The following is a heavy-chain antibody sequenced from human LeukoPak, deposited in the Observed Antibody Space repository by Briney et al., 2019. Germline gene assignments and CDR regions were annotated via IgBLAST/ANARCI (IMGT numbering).Heavy chain of an antibody. J-gene: IGHJ4*02. Sequence: PSETLSLTCAVYGGSFSVYYWSWIRQPPGKGLEWIGEINHSGSTNYNPSLKSRVTISVDTSKNQFSLKLSSVTAADTAVYYCARGRNYDYVWGSYRYTTYFDYWGQGTLVTVSS. V-gene: IGHV4-34*01. D-gene: IGHD3-16*02. CDR2: INHSGST. CDR1: GGSFSVYY. CDR3: ARGRNYDYVWGSYRYTTYFDY.